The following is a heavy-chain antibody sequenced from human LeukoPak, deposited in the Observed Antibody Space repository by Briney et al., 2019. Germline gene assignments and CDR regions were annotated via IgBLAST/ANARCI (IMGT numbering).Heavy chain of an antibody. J-gene: IGHJ4*02. CDR3: ARGTEYYYDSSGYLFDY. CDR2: INHSGST. Sequence: SETLSLTCAVYGGSFSGYYWSWIRQPSGKGLEWIGEINHSGSTNYNPSLKSRVTISVDTSKNQFSLKLSSVTAADTAVYYCARGTEYYYDSSGYLFDYWGQGTLVTISS. CDR1: GGSFSGYY. D-gene: IGHD3-22*01. V-gene: IGHV4-34*01.